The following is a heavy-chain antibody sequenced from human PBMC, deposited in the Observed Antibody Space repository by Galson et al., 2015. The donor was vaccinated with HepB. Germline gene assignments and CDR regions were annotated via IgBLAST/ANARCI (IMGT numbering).Heavy chain of an antibody. CDR2: IKQDGSEK. D-gene: IGHD4-11*01. Sequence: SLRLSCAASGFTFSSYRMSWVRQAPGKGLEWVANIKQDGSEKYYVDSVKGRFTISRDNAKNSLYLQMNSLRAEDTAVYYCARHQGVTTWGGFYYYYYYMDVWGKGTTVTVSS. V-gene: IGHV3-7*01. J-gene: IGHJ6*03. CDR1: GFTFSSYR. CDR3: ARHQGVTTWGGFYYYYYYMDV.